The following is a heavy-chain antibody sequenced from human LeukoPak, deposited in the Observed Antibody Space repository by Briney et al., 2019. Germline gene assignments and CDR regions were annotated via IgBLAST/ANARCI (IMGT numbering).Heavy chain of an antibody. CDR2: INPNSGGT. V-gene: IGHV1-2*02. Sequence: VASVKVSCKASGYTFTGYYMHWVRQAPGQGLEWMGWINPNSGGTNYAQKFQGRVTMTRDTSISTAYMELSRLRSDDTAVYYCARDTLYYDSSGYEAAFDIWGQGTMVTVSS. J-gene: IGHJ3*02. D-gene: IGHD3-22*01. CDR1: GYTFTGYY. CDR3: ARDTLYYDSSGYEAAFDI.